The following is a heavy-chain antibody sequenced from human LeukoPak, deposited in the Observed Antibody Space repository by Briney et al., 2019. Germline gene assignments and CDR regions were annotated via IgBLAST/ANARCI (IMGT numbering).Heavy chain of an antibody. D-gene: IGHD2-15*01. Sequence: PGGSLRLSCAASGLTFSSYSMNWVRQAPGKGLEWASSISNSSSYIYYTDSVKGRFTISRDNAKNSLYLQMNSLRAEDTAVYYCARGRGDCSGGSCPFTTYMDVWGKGTTVTVSS. CDR3: ARGRGDCSGGSCPFTTYMDV. J-gene: IGHJ6*03. CDR1: GLTFSSYS. CDR2: ISNSSSYI. V-gene: IGHV3-21*01.